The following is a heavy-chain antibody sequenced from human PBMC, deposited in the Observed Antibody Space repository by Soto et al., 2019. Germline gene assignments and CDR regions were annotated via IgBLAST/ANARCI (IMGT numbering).Heavy chain of an antibody. CDR2: ISSSSSYI. V-gene: IGHV3-21*01. J-gene: IGHJ5*02. CDR1: GFTFSSYS. D-gene: IGHD6-6*01. Sequence: EVQLVESGGGLVQPGGSLRLSCAASGFTFSSYSMNWVRQAPGKGLEWVSSISSSSSYIYYADSVKGRFTISRDNAKNSLYLQMNSLRAEDTAVYYCARDSSSSFHWFDPWGQGTLVTVSS. CDR3: ARDSSSSFHWFDP.